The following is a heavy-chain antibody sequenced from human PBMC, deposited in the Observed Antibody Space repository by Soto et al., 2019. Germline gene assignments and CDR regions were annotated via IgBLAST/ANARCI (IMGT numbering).Heavy chain of an antibody. D-gene: IGHD6-19*01. Sequence: QLQLQESGSGLVKPSQTLSLTCAVSGGSISSGGYSWSWIRQPPGKGLEWIGYIYHSGTTYYNPFRKSRFTISVDRSKNQSSLKLSSVTAADTAVYSCARDGSGWAADDTYFDYWGQGTLVAVSS. J-gene: IGHJ4*02. CDR3: ARDGSGWAADDTYFDY. CDR2: IYHSGTT. V-gene: IGHV4-30-2*01. CDR1: GGSISSGGYS.